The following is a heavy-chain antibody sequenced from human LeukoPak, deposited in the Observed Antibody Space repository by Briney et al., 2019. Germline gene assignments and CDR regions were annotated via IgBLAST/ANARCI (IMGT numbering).Heavy chain of an antibody. J-gene: IGHJ4*02. CDR3: AINNSSGWYSFDY. CDR1: GFTFSSNY. CDR2: IYSGGST. V-gene: IGHV3-53*04. Sequence: GGSLRLSCAASGFTFSSNYMSWVRQAPGKGLEWVSVIYSGGSTYYANSVKGRFTISRHNSKNTLYLQMNSLRAEDTAVYYCAINNSSGWYSFDYWGQGTLVTVSS. D-gene: IGHD6-19*01.